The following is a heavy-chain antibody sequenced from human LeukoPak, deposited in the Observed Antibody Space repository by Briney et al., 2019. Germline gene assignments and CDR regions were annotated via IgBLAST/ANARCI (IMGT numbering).Heavy chain of an antibody. Sequence: GGSLRLSCAASGFTVSFNYMSWVRPAPGKGLEWISVIYGGGSTYYADSVKGRFTISRDDSKNTLYLQMNSLRAEDTAIYYCARAQWRTYSYYYMDVWGKGTTVTVSS. V-gene: IGHV3-53*01. CDR1: GFTVSFNY. D-gene: IGHD6-19*01. CDR3: ARAQWRTYSYYYMDV. CDR2: IYGGGST. J-gene: IGHJ6*03.